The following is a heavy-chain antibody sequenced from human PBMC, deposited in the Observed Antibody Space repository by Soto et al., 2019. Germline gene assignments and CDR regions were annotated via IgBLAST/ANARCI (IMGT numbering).Heavy chain of an antibody. D-gene: IGHD2-15*01. J-gene: IGHJ3*02. CDR1: GFTFNNAW. CDR2: IKSKTDGGTI. V-gene: IGHV3-15*07. Sequence: GGSLRLSCAASGFTFNNAWMHWVRQAPGKGLEWVGRIKSKTDGGTIDYTAPEKGRYSISRDDSEKTQYLQMNRLKTEDTAVYYCTTDDCSGGSCYHAFVIWGQGTVVTVSS. CDR3: TTDDCSGGSCYHAFVI.